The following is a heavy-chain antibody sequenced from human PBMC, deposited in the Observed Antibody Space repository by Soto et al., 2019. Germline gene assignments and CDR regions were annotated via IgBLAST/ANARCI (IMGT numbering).Heavy chain of an antibody. V-gene: IGHV1-69*13. CDR3: ARSPITIFGVGYWYFDL. CDR1: GGTFSSYA. CDR2: IIPIFGTA. D-gene: IGHD3-3*01. J-gene: IGHJ2*01. Sequence: ASVKVSCKASGGTFSSYAISWVRQAPGQGLEWMGGIIPIFGTANYAQKFQGRVTITADESTSTAYKELSSLRSEDTAVYYCARSPITIFGVGYWYFDLWGRGTLVTVSS.